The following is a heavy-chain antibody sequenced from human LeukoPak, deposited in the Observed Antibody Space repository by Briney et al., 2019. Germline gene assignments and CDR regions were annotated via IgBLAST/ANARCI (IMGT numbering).Heavy chain of an antibody. CDR3: AKRDGYTRSFDY. Sequence: KSSETLSLTCAVYGGSFSGYYWSWIRQPPGKGLEWIGEINHSGSTNYNPSLKSRVTISVDTSKNQFSLKLSSVTAADTAVYYCAKRDGYTRSFDYWGQGTLVTVSS. CDR1: GGSFSGYY. V-gene: IGHV4-34*01. D-gene: IGHD5-24*01. J-gene: IGHJ4*02. CDR2: INHSGST.